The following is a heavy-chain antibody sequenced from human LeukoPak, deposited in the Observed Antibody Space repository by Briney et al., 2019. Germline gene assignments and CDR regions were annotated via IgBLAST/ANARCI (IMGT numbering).Heavy chain of an antibody. D-gene: IGHD2-15*01. J-gene: IGHJ4*02. V-gene: IGHV3-20*04. CDR3: ARDFCSGGSCYLDY. CDR2: INWNGGST. Sequence: GGSLRLSCAASGFTFDDYGMSWVRQAPGKGLEWVSGINWNGGSTGYADSVKGRFTISRDNAKNSLYLQMNSLRDEDTAVYYCARDFCSGGSCYLDYWGQGTLVTVSS. CDR1: GFTFDDYG.